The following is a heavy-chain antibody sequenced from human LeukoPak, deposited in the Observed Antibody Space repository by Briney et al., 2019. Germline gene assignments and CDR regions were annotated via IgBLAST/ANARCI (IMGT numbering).Heavy chain of an antibody. V-gene: IGHV3-66*02. CDR2: VYSGGRT. D-gene: IGHD3-10*01. J-gene: IGHJ6*03. CDR1: GFSVTSDY. CDR3: ARVGSSGYHHMDV. Sequence: PGGSLRLSCAASGFSVTSDYMSWVRQAPGKGLEWASVVYSGGRTYYADSVRGRFTISSDKSKNTVFLQMNSLISEDTALYYCARVGSSGYHHMDVWGKGTTVTVSS.